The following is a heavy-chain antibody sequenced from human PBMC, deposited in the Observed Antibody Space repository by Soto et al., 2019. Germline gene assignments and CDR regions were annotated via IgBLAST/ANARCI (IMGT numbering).Heavy chain of an antibody. D-gene: IGHD2-2*01. CDR2: IYYSGST. V-gene: IGHV4-39*01. CDR1: GGSISSSSYY. Sequence: SETRSLTCTVSGGSISSSSYYWGWIRQPPGKGLEWIGSIYYSGSTYYNPSLKSRVTISVDTSKNQFFLKLSSVTAADTAVYYCARHEDIVVVPAADLWGQGTLLTVSS. CDR3: ARHEDIVVVPAADL. J-gene: IGHJ4*02.